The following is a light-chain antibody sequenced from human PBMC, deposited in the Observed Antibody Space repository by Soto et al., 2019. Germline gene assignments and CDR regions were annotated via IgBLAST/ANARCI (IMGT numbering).Light chain of an antibody. CDR1: QSISSW. CDR2: DAS. Sequence: DIQMSQSPSTLYASVGDRVTITCRASQSISSWLAWYQQKPGKAPKLLIYDASSLESGVPSRFSGSGSGTEFTLTISSLQPDDFATYYCQQYNSYSPETFGQGTKVDIK. CDR3: QQYNSYSPET. V-gene: IGKV1-5*01. J-gene: IGKJ1*01.